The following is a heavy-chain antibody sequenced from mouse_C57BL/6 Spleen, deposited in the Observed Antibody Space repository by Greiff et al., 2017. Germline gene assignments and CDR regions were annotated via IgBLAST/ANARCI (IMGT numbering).Heavy chain of an antibody. J-gene: IGHJ4*01. CDR2: IRNKANGYTT. Sequence: EVHLVESGGGLVQPGGSLSLSCAASGFTFTDYYMSWVRQPPGKALEWLGFIRNKANGYTTEYSASVKGRFTISRDNSQSILYLQMNALRAEDSATYYCARYWGYYTAMDYWGQGTSVTVSS. V-gene: IGHV7-3*01. D-gene: IGHD2-12*01. CDR3: ARYWGYYTAMDY. CDR1: GFTFTDYY.